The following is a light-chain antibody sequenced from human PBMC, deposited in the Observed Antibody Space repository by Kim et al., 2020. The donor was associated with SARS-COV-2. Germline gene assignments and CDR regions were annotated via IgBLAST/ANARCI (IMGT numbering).Light chain of an antibody. CDR3: SSYTSSSTFI. Sequence: QSALTQPASVSGSPGQSITISCTGTSSDVGGYNYVSWYQQHPGKAPKLMIYDVNKRPSGVSNRFSGSKSGNTASLTISGLQGEDEADYYCSSYTSSSTFIFGTGTKVTVL. CDR1: SSDVGGYNY. CDR2: DVN. V-gene: IGLV2-14*01. J-gene: IGLJ1*01.